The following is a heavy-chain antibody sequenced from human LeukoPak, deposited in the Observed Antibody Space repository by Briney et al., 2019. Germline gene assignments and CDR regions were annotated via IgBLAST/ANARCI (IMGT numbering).Heavy chain of an antibody. CDR2: IYYSGNS. V-gene: IGHV4-39*01. Sequence: SETLSLTCTVSGGSISSGSHYWGWIRQPPGKELDWIGNIYYSGNSYYNPSLKSRVTISVDASKNQFSLNLSSVTAADTAVYYCARLSYGSGSHYNFYFDFWGQGTLVTVSA. CDR3: ARLSYGSGSHYNFYFDF. CDR1: GGSISSGSHY. D-gene: IGHD3-10*01. J-gene: IGHJ4*02.